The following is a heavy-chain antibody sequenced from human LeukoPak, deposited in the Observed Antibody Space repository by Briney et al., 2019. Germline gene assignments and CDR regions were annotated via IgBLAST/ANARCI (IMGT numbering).Heavy chain of an antibody. Sequence: ASVKVSCKASGYTFTSYDINWVRQATGQGLEWMGWMNPNSGNTGYAQKFQGRVTITRNTSISTAYMELSSLRAEDTALYYCARYYGSGTLHFDYWGQGTLVTVSS. J-gene: IGHJ4*02. CDR2: MNPNSGNT. V-gene: IGHV1-8*03. CDR3: ARYYGSGTLHFDY. CDR1: GYTFTSYD. D-gene: IGHD4-17*01.